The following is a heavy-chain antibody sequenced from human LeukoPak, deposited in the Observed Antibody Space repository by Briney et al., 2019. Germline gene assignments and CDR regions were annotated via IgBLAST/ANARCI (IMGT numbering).Heavy chain of an antibody. CDR1: GFTFSSYA. Sequence: GGSLRLSCVASGFTFSSYAMSWVRQAPGKGLEWVSAISGSGGSTYYADSVKGRFTISRDNSKNTLYLQMNSLRAEDTAVYYCAKVVGSSSSGSMDVWGQGTTVTVSS. CDR2: ISGSGGST. CDR3: AKVVGSSSSGSMDV. J-gene: IGHJ6*02. V-gene: IGHV3-23*01. D-gene: IGHD6-6*01.